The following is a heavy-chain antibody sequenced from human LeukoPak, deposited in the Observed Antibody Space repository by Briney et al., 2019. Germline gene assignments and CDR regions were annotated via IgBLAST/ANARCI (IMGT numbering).Heavy chain of an antibody. V-gene: IGHV1-69*05. Sequence: WASVKVSCKASGGTFSSYAISWVRQAPGQGLEWMGRITPIFGTANYAQNFQGRVTITTDESTSTAYMELSSLRSEDTAVYYCARADITMVRGVYFDYWGQGTLVTVSS. CDR1: GGTFSSYA. J-gene: IGHJ4*02. D-gene: IGHD3-10*01. CDR2: ITPIFGTA. CDR3: ARADITMVRGVYFDY.